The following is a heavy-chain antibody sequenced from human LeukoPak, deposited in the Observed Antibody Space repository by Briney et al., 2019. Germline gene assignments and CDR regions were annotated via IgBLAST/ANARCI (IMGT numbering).Heavy chain of an antibody. CDR1: GFTFSSYW. CDR3: ARSRSRGYFDY. D-gene: IGHD1-26*01. J-gene: IGHJ4*02. Sequence: GGSLRLSCVASGFTFSSYWMSWVRQAPGKGLEWVANIKQDGSEKYYVDSVKGRFTISRDNAKNSLYLQMNSLRAEDTAVYYCARSRSRGYFDYWGQGTLVTVSS. CDR2: IKQDGSEK. V-gene: IGHV3-7*01.